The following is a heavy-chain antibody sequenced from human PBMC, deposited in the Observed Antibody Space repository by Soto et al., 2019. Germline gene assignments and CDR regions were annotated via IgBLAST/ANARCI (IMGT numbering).Heavy chain of an antibody. CDR2: IIPIFGTA. CDR1: GGTFSSYA. J-gene: IGHJ6*02. D-gene: IGHD2-2*01. V-gene: IGHV1-69*13. Sequence: ASVKVSCKASGGTFSSYAISWVRQAPGQGLEWMGGIIPIFGTANYAQKFQGGVTITADESTSTAYMELSSLRSEDTAVYYCARDSPAGASWEGCYGMDVWGQGTTVTVS. CDR3: ARDSPAGASWEGCYGMDV.